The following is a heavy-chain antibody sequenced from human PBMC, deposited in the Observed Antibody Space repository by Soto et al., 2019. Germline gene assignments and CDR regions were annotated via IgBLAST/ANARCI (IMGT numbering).Heavy chain of an antibody. D-gene: IGHD6-13*01. CDR1: GFTFSSYT. CDR2: ISSSSSYI. Sequence: EVQLVESGGGLVKPGGSLRLSCAASGFTFSSYTASGFTFSSYTMNWVRQAPGKGLEWVSSISSSSSYIYYADSVTGRPPITRATAKDAPSLQMNSLRAEDTAVYYCARDLAAATSYGMDVWGQGTTVTVSS. V-gene: IGHV3-21*01. CDR3: ARDLAAATSYGMDV. J-gene: IGHJ6*02.